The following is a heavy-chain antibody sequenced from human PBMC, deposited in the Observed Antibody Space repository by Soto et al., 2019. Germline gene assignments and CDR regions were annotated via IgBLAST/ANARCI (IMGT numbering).Heavy chain of an antibody. CDR2: IIPIFGTA. D-gene: IGHD3-3*01. CDR1: GGTFGSYA. V-gene: IGHV1-69*13. Sequence: GAAVQVSCKAAGGTFGSYAISWVRQAPGQGLEWMGGIIPIFGTANYAQKFQGRVTITADESTSTAYMELSSLRSEDTAVYYCARDYYDFWSGLDAYYYYGMDVWGQGTTGTVSS. CDR3: ARDYYDFWSGLDAYYYYGMDV. J-gene: IGHJ6*02.